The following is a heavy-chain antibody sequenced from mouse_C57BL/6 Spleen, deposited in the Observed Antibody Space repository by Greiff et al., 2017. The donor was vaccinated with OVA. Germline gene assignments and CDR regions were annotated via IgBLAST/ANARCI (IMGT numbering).Heavy chain of an antibody. J-gene: IGHJ2*01. CDR1: GYTFTDYE. Sequence: LVESGAELVRPGASVTLSCKASGYTFTDYEMHWVKQTPVHGLEWIGAIDPETGGTAYNQKFKGKAILTADKSSSTAYMELRSLTSEDSAVYYCTGGYSNDYFDYWGQGTTLTVSS. CDR3: TGGYSNDYFDY. V-gene: IGHV1-15*01. CDR2: IDPETGGT. D-gene: IGHD2-5*01.